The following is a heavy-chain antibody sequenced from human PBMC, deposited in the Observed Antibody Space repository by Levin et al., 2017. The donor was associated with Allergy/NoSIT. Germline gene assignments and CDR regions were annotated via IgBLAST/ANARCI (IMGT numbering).Heavy chain of an antibody. D-gene: IGHD2-15*01. J-gene: IGHJ4*02. CDR1: GGSFTSGSYY. V-gene: IGHV4-39*07. CDR3: ASDGGWSRFFDY. CDR2: IPYSGDT. Sequence: SETLSLTCTVSGGSFTSGSYYWGWIRQAPGKGLEWIGSIPYSGDTKYNPSLKSRVAISLDTSKNQFSLTLTSVTAADTAMYYCASDGGWSRFFDYWGQGALVTVSS.